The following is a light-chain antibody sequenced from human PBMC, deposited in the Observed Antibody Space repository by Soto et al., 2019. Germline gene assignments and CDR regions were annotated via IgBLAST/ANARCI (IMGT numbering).Light chain of an antibody. CDR2: NVS. J-gene: IGLJ2*01. CDR3: SSFTDRTTVL. Sequence: QSALTQPASVSGSPGQSITISCTGTSSDVGAYNYVSWYQQHPGKAPKLIIYNVSNRPSGVSNRFSGSNSANTASLTIFGLQAEDEADYYCSSFTDRTTVLFGGGTKVTVL. CDR1: SSDVGAYNY. V-gene: IGLV2-14*01.